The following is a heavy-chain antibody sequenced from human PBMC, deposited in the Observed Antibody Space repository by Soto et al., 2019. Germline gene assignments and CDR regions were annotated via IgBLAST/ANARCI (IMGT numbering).Heavy chain of an antibody. D-gene: IGHD6-13*01. CDR1: GGSISSYY. V-gene: IGHV4-59*01. CDR3: ATGNRWHPN. CDR2: IYYSGNT. J-gene: IGHJ4*02. Sequence: SETLSLTCTVSGGSISSYYWSWIRQPPGKRLEWVGYIYYSGNTNYNPSLTSRVTVSVDTSKNQFSLNLNSVTAADTAVYYCATGNRWHPNWGRGTLVSVSS.